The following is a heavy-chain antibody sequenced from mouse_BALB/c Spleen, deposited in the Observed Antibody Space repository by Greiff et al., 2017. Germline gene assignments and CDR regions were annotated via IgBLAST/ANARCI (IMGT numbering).Heavy chain of an antibody. D-gene: IGHD1-1*01. Sequence: EVMLVESGGGLVKPGGSLKLSCAASGFTFSSYAMSWVRQTPEKRLEWVATISSGGSYTYYPDSVKGRFTISRDNAKNTLYLQMSSLRSEDTAMYYCASRYYYGSSYGVAMDYWGQGTSVTVSS. CDR3: ASRYYYGSSYGVAMDY. CDR1: GFTFSSYA. CDR2: ISSGGSYT. V-gene: IGHV5-9-1*01. J-gene: IGHJ4*01.